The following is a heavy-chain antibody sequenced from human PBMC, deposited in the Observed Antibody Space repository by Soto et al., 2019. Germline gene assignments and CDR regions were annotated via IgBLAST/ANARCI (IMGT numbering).Heavy chain of an antibody. D-gene: IGHD5-18*01. CDR2: INHSGST. CDR3: ARGHTAMVTLYFDY. CDR1: GGSFSGYY. Sequence: QVQLQQWGAGLLKPSETLSLTCAVYGGSFSGYYWSWIRQPPGKGLEWIGEINHSGSTNYNPSLKSRVTYSVDTSKNQFSLKLSSVTAADTAVYYCARGHTAMVTLYFDYWGQGTLVTVSS. V-gene: IGHV4-34*01. J-gene: IGHJ4*02.